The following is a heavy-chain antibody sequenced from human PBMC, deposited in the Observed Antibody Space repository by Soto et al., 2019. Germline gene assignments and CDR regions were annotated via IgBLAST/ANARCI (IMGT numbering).Heavy chain of an antibody. V-gene: IGHV4-4*02. CDR3: ARRIYGDWYFDL. Sequence: QVQLQESGPGLVKPSGTLSLTCAVSGDSTSNSNWWSWVRQPPGKGLEWIGEVHHSGSTNYNPSLKSRVTISIDMFKNHFSLKLSSVAAADTAVFYCARRIYGDWYFDLWGRGTLVTVTS. CDR2: VHHSGST. D-gene: IGHD3-16*01. CDR1: GDSTSNSNW. J-gene: IGHJ2*01.